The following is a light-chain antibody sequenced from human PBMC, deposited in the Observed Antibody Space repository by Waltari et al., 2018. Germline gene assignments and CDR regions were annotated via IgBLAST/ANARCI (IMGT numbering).Light chain of an antibody. CDR1: GLGAKF. J-gene: IGLJ2*01. CDR2: QDD. CDR3: QAWDSNTGF. Sequence: SYDLTQPPSVSVSPGQTARITCSVRGLGAKFACWYQQRPGQSPVLLIYQDDKRPSGIPERFAGSNSGNTATLTIRGTQPMDEADYYCQAWDSNTGFFGGGTKLTVL. V-gene: IGLV3-1*01.